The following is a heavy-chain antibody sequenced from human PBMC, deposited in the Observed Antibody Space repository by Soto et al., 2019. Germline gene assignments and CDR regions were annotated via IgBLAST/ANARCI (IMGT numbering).Heavy chain of an antibody. V-gene: IGHV3-13*01. CDR3: ARGDCSGRGCHRTACTVLQH. CDR1: GFTFSSYD. CDR2: IGTYSDT. J-gene: IGHJ1*01. D-gene: IGHD2-15*01. Sequence: ELQLVESGGGLVQPGGSLRLSCAASGFTFSSYDMHWVRQVVGKGLEWVSSIGTYSDTFYPHSVRGRFTISRENAKTALYLQLDSLRAEDTAVYYCARGDCSGRGCHRTACTVLQHWGQGTLVTVSS.